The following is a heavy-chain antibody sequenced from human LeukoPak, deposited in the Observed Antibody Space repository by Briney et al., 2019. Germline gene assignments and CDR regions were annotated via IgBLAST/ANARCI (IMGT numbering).Heavy chain of an antibody. CDR1: GYTFTDYY. D-gene: IGHD6-13*01. V-gene: IGHV1-46*01. CDR3: ARDQSLSSSWYADAPLYYFDY. J-gene: IGHJ4*02. Sequence: ASVKVSCKASGYTFTDYYIHWVRQAPGQGLEWMGIINPSGGSTSYAQKFQGRVTMTRDTSTSTVYMELSSLRSEDTAVYYCARDQSLSSSWYADAPLYYFDYWGQGTLVTVSS. CDR2: INPSGGST.